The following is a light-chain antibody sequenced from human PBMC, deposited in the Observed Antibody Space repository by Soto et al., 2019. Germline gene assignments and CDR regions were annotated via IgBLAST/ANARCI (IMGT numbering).Light chain of an antibody. V-gene: IGLV2-14*01. Sequence: QSALTQPASVSGSPGQSIAISCTGTSSDVGGYNFVSWYQQHPGEAPKLIIHEVTNRPSGVSDRFSGSKSGNTASLTISGLQADDEADYYCSSLTAYNTRVFGSGTKLTVL. CDR1: SSDVGGYNF. CDR3: SSLTAYNTRV. CDR2: EVT. J-gene: IGLJ1*01.